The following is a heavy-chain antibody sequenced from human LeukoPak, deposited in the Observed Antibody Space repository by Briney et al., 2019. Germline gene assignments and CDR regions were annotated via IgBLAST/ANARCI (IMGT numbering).Heavy chain of an antibody. CDR1: GYTFTDYY. V-gene: IGHV1-69-2*01. J-gene: IGHJ5*02. CDR3: ATPSRHKGWFDP. CDR2: VDPEDGET. Sequence: GASVKVSCKVSGYTFTDYYMHWVQQAPGKGLEWMGLVDPEDGETIYAEEFQGRVTITADTSTDTAYMELSSLRSEDTAVYYCATPSRHKGWFDPWGQGTLVTVSS.